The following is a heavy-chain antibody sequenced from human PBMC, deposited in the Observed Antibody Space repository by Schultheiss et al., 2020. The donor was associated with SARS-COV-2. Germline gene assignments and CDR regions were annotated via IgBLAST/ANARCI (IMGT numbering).Heavy chain of an antibody. J-gene: IGHJ4*02. CDR3: ARADSSGYYSYFDY. D-gene: IGHD3-22*01. V-gene: IGHV1-46*04. Sequence: ASVKVSCKASGGTFSSYAISWVRQAPGQGLEWMGIINPSGGSTSYAQKLQGRVTMTRDTSTSTVYMELSSLRSEDTAVYYCARADSSGYYSYFDYWGQGTLVTVSS. CDR2: INPSGGST. CDR1: GGTFSSYA.